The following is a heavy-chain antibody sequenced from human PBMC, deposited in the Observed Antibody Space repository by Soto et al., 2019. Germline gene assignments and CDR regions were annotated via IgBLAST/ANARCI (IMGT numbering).Heavy chain of an antibody. J-gene: IGHJ4*02. CDR1: GGSISSGGYY. D-gene: IGHD3-10*01. Sequence: SETLSLTCTVSGGSISSGGYYWSWIRQHPGKGLEWIGYIYYSGSTYYNPSLKSRITISVHTSKNQFSLKLSSVTAADTAVYYCARASGSRRPLNYWGQGTLVTVSS. CDR2: IYYSGST. V-gene: IGHV4-31*02. CDR3: ARASGSRRPLNY.